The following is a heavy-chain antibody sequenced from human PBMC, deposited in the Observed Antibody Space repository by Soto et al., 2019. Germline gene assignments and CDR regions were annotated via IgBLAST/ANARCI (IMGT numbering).Heavy chain of an antibody. J-gene: IGHJ4*02. V-gene: IGHV3-23*01. CDR3: AKADRDYVPSYFDY. D-gene: IGHD4-17*01. Sequence: EAQLLESGGGLVQPGGSLRLSCAASGFTFSSYAMSWVRQAPGKGLEWVSAISGSGGSTYYADSVKGRFTISRVNSKNTLYLHMNSLRAEDTAVYYCAKADRDYVPSYFDYWGQGTLVTVSS. CDR1: GFTFSSYA. CDR2: ISGSGGST.